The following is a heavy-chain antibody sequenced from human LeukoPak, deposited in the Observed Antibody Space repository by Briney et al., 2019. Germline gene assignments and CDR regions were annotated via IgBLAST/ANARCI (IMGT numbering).Heavy chain of an antibody. CDR2: INHSGST. D-gene: IGHD3-3*01. CDR3: ARALFWSGPANYNWFDP. Sequence: SETLSLTCAVYGGSFSGYYWSWIRQPPGKGLEWIGEINHSGSTNYNPSLKSRVTISVDTSKNQFSLKLSSVTAADTAVYYCARALFWSGPANYNWFDPWGQGTLVTVSS. V-gene: IGHV4-34*01. CDR1: GGSFSGYY. J-gene: IGHJ5*02.